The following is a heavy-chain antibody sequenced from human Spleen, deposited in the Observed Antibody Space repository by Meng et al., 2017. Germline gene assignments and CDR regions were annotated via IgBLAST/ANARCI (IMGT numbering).Heavy chain of an antibody. CDR1: GGSISSGRYS. J-gene: IGHJ5*02. Sequence: QLQLQESGSGLVKPSQTLSLTRAVSGGSISSGRYSWSWIRQPPGKGLEWIGYLYHSGSTHYNPSLKSRVIMSVDTSKNQFSLKLYSVTAADTAVYYCARARTTNQSKYRNAYNWFDPWGQGTLVTVSS. CDR2: LYHSGST. V-gene: IGHV4-30-2*01. CDR3: ARARTTNQSKYRNAYNWFDP. D-gene: IGHD2/OR15-2a*01.